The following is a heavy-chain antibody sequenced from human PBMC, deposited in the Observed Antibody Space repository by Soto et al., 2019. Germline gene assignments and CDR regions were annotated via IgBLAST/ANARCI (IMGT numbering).Heavy chain of an antibody. CDR1: GGTFSSYA. V-gene: IGHV1-69*13. J-gene: IGHJ4*02. CDR2: IIPIFGTA. Sequence: SVKVSCKASGGTFSSYAISWVRQVPGQGLEWMGVIIPIFGTANYAQKFQGRVTITADESTSTAYMELSSLRSEDTAVYYFARLIAANYYDSSGYPNPAWGQGTLVTVSS. CDR3: ARLIAANYYDSSGYPNPA. D-gene: IGHD3-22*01.